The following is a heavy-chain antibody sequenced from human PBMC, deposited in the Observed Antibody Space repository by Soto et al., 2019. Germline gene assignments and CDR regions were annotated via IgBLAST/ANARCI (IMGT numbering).Heavy chain of an antibody. CDR2: IHYSGTA. D-gene: IGHD1-1*01. J-gene: IGHJ4*02. CDR3: ARATGTLRSRNCDY. CDR1: GVSIKSHY. Sequence: SETLSLTCNVSGVSIKSHYWAWIRQPPGKGLEWIGHIHYSGTAGYSPSLKSRVTLSVLRAENQFSLRLSPVTAADTAVYYCARATGTLRSRNCDYWGQGSLVTVSS. V-gene: IGHV4-59*11.